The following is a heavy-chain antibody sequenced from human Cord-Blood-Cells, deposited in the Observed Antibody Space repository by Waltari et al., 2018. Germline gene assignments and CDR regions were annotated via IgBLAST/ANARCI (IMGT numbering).Heavy chain of an antibody. V-gene: IGHV4-4*07. CDR2: IYTGGST. D-gene: IGHD2-15*01. J-gene: IGHJ3*02. CDR1: GGSISSYY. Sequence: QVQLQESGPGLVKPSETLSLTCTVSGGSISSYYWSWIRQPAGKGLEWIGLIYTGGSTNYTPSLKSRVTMSVDTSKNQFSLKLSSVTAADTAVYYCARGNSDCSGGSCSPMSAFDIWGQGTMVTVSS. CDR3: ARGNSDCSGGSCSPMSAFDI.